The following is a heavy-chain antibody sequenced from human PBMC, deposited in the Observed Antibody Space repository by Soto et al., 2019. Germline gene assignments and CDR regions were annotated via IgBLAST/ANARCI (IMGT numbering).Heavy chain of an antibody. CDR2: ISSNSGTM. CDR1: GFTFSSYS. V-gene: IGHV3-48*01. D-gene: IGHD3-22*01. CDR3: ARDRFYYGSSGYYYFDY. J-gene: IGHJ4*02. Sequence: EVQLVESGGALVQPGGSLRLSCAASGFTFSSYSMNWVRQAPGKGLEWVSYISSNSGTMYYADSVKGRFTISRDNAKNSLYLQMNSLRAEETAVYYCARDRFYYGSSGYYYFDYWGQGTLVTVSS.